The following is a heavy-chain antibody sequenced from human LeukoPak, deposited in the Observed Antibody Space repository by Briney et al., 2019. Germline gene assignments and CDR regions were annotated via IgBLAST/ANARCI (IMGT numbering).Heavy chain of an antibody. CDR2: ISSSSTTI. CDR3: ARGEFGELSDGGGDY. J-gene: IGHJ4*02. D-gene: IGHD3-10*01. Sequence: PGGSLRLSCAASGFTFSSYSMMWVRQAPGKGLEWVSYISSSSTTIHYADSVKGRFTISRDNAKNSAYLQMNSLRAEDTAVYYCARGEFGELSDGGGDYWGQGTLVTVSS. V-gene: IGHV3-48*01. CDR1: GFTFSSYS.